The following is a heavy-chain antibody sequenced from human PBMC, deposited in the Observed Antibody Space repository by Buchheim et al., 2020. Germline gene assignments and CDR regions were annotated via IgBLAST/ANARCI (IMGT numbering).Heavy chain of an antibody. CDR2: IKQDGSEK. CDR1: GFTFSSYW. CDR3: ARDHPCGSSSCGFFDY. J-gene: IGHJ4*02. Sequence: EVRLVESGGGLVQPGGSLRLSCAASGFTFSSYWMSWVRQAPGKGLEWVANIKQDGSEKYYVDSVKGRFTISRDNAKNSLYLQMNSLRAEDTAVYYCARDHPCGSSSCGFFDYWGQGTL. V-gene: IGHV3-7*01. D-gene: IGHD6-6*01.